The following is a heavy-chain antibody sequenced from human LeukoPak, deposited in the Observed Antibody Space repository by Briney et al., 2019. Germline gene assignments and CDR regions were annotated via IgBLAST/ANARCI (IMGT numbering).Heavy chain of an antibody. CDR2: IYTSGST. CDR3: AREHQSITGTSFDY. CDR1: GGSISSGSYY. D-gene: IGHD1-7*01. J-gene: IGHJ4*02. V-gene: IGHV4-61*02. Sequence: SETLSLTCTVSGGSISSGSYYWSWIRQPAGKGLEWIGRIYTSGSTNYNPSLKSRVTISVDTSKNQFSLKLSPVTAADTAVYYCAREHQSITGTSFDYWGQGTLVTVSS.